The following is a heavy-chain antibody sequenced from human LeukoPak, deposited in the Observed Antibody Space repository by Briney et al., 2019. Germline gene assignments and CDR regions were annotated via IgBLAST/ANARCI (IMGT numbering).Heavy chain of an antibody. Sequence: SETLSLTCTVSGGSISSYYWSWIRQPPGMGLEWIGYIYHSGSTYYNPSLKSRVTISVDRSKNQFSLKLSSVTAADTAVYYCARARWYRLYSSSWYEDYWGQGTLVTVSS. CDR3: ARARWYRLYSSSWYEDY. CDR2: IYHSGST. J-gene: IGHJ4*02. CDR1: GGSISSYY. V-gene: IGHV4-59*12. D-gene: IGHD6-13*01.